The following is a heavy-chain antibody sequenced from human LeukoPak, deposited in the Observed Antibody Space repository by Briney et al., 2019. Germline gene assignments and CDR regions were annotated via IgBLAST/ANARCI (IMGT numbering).Heavy chain of an antibody. CDR1: GGSFSGYY. J-gene: IGHJ3*02. V-gene: IGHV4-4*07. CDR3: ARDSSGFDAFDI. D-gene: IGHD6-19*01. CDR2: IYTSGST. Sequence: SETLSLTCAVYGGSFSGYYWSWIRQPAGKGLEWIGRIYTSGSTNYNPSLKSRVTMLVDTSKNQFSLKLSSVTAADTAVYYCARDSSGFDAFDIWGQGTMVTVSS.